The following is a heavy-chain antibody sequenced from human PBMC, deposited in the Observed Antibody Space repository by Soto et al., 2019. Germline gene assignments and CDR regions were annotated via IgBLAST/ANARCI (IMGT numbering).Heavy chain of an antibody. CDR3: ASSKYDVVAGFLWFDH. D-gene: IGHD2-21*01. CDR2: MYHSGNT. CDR1: GCSITSGGYS. Sequence: TLCLTCSVSGCSITSGGYSWGWIRQPPGQGLEWIGYMYHSGNTYYNPSLKGRVTISLDHSRNQFSLRLNSVTAADTAVYFCASSKYDVVAGFLWFDHWGQGTLVTVSS. J-gene: IGHJ5*02. V-gene: IGHV4-30-2*01.